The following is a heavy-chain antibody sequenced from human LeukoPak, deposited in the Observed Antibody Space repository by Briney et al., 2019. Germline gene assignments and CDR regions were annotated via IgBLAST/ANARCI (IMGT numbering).Heavy chain of an antibody. V-gene: IGHV4-31*03. CDR3: ARGRDYYGSGSYPSNWFDP. D-gene: IGHD3-10*01. J-gene: IGHJ5*02. CDR1: GGSISSGGYY. CDR2: IYYSGST. Sequence: SETLSLTCTVSGGSISSGGYYWSWIRQHPGKGLEWIGYIYYSGSTYYNPSFKSRVTISVDTSKNQFSLKLSSVTAADTAVYYCARGRDYYGSGSYPSNWFDPWGQGTLVTVSS.